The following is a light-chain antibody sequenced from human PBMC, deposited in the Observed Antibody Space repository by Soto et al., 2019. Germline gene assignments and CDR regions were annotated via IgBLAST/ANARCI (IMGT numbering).Light chain of an antibody. CDR3: QQYYSTPLT. CDR2: WAS. Sequence: DIVMTQSPDSLAVSLGERATINCKSSQSVLYSSNNKNYLAWYQQKPGQPPKLLIYWASTRESGVPDRFSGSGFGTDFTLTISSLQAEDVAVYYCQQYYSTPLTFGGETKVEIK. J-gene: IGKJ4*01. V-gene: IGKV4-1*01. CDR1: QSVLYSSNNKNY.